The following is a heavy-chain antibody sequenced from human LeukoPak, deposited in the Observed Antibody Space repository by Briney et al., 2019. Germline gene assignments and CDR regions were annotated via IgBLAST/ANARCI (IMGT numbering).Heavy chain of an antibody. CDR1: GFTFSNYD. Sequence: GGSLRLPCAASGFTFSNYDMHWVRQAAGKGLEWVSGIGTAGDTYYPASVKGRFTISRENAKNSWYLQMNSLSAGDTAVYYCASSPAYSNSWYAIDNWGQGTLVTVSS. CDR3: ASSPAYSNSWYAIDN. J-gene: IGHJ4*02. CDR2: IGTAGDT. V-gene: IGHV3-13*01. D-gene: IGHD6-13*01.